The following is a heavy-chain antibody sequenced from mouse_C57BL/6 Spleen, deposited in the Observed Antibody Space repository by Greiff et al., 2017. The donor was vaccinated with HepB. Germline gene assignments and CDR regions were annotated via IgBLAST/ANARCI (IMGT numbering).Heavy chain of an antibody. D-gene: IGHD2-1*01. V-gene: IGHV1-42*01. CDR3: APIYYGNLAYAMDY. CDR1: GYSFTGYY. CDR2: INPSTGGT. Sequence: VQLQQSGPELVKPGASVKISCKASGYSFTGYYMNWVKQSPEKSLEWIGEINPSTGGTTYNQKFKAKATLTVDKSSSKAFMQIKSMTSADSAVYYCAPIYYGNLAYAMDYWGQGTSVTVSS. J-gene: IGHJ4*01.